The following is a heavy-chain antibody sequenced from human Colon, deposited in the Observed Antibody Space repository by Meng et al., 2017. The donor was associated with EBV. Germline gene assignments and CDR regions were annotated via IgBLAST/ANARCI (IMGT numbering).Heavy chain of an antibody. Sequence: QGQPDEAVPVVLVAAAHPSLACDVSCGTIRRSNLWSGVRQPPGKGLEGIGEIYHSGSTNYNPSLKSRVTISVDKSKNQFSLKLSSVTAADTAVYYCASGRKYCSSTSCYGQFDYWGQGTLVTVSS. D-gene: IGHD2-2*01. CDR3: ASGRKYCSSTSCYGQFDY. CDR1: CGTIRRSNL. J-gene: IGHJ4*02. V-gene: IGHV4-4*02. CDR2: IYHSGST.